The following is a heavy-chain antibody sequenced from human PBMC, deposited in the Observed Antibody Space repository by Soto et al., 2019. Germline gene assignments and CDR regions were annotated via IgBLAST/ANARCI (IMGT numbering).Heavy chain of an antibody. V-gene: IGHV4-31*03. CDR3: ARHTTHYGMDV. Sequence: SETLSLTCTVSGGSISSGGYYWSWIRQHPGKGLEWIGYIYYSGSTYYNPSLKSRVTISVDTSKNQFSLKLSSVTAADTAVYYCARHTTHYGMDVWGQGTTVTVSS. CDR1: GGSISSGGYY. CDR2: IYYSGST. D-gene: IGHD1-26*01. J-gene: IGHJ6*02.